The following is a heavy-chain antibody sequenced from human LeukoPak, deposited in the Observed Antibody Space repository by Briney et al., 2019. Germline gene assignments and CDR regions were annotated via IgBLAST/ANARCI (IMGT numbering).Heavy chain of an antibody. D-gene: IGHD6-19*01. CDR3: AREAGRSGGRGDWFDP. CDR1: GGSISSSY. V-gene: IGHV4-4*07. CDR2: IYTSGST. J-gene: IGHJ5*02. Sequence: SETLSLTCTVSGGSISSSYWSWIRQPAGKGLEWIGRIYTSGSTNYNPSLKSRVTMSVDTSKNQFSLKLSSVTAADTAVYYCAREAGRSGGRGDWFDPWGQGSLVTVSS.